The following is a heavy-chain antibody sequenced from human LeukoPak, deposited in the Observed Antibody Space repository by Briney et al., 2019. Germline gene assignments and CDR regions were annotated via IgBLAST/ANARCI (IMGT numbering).Heavy chain of an antibody. D-gene: IGHD3-16*01. CDR3: ARHVGEAYFAY. V-gene: IGHV4-59*08. J-gene: IGHJ4*02. Sequence: SETLSLTCTVSGASISTYYWSWIRQPPGKGREWIGYIYHSGSTNYNPSLKSRVTISADTSKNQFSLNLSSVTAADTAVYYCARHVGEAYFAYWGQGTLVTVSS. CDR1: GASISTYY. CDR2: IYHSGST.